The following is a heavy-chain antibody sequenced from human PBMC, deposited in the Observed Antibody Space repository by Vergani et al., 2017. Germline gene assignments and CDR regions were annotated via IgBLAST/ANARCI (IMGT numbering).Heavy chain of an antibody. D-gene: IGHD6-13*01. J-gene: IGHJ4*02. V-gene: IGHV4-34*01. CDR2: INHSGST. CDR1: GGSFSGYY. Sequence: QVQLQQWGAGLLKPSETLSLTCAVYGGSFSGYYWSWIRQPPGKGLEWIGEINHSGSTNYNPSLKSRVTISVDTSKNQFSLKRRSVTAADTAVYYCARLITSASYSSSWYFDYWGQGTLVTVSS. CDR3: ARLITSASYSSSWYFDY.